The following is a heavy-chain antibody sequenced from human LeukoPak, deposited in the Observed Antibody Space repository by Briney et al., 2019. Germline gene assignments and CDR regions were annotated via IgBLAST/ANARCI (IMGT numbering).Heavy chain of an antibody. CDR1: GGSIYSSSYH. Sequence: KPSETLSLTCTVSGGSIYSSSYHWGWIRQSPGKGLEWIGSIYYSGSTYYNPSLKSRVTISVDASKNQFSLKVTSVTAADTAVYYCARTSYYGSGSYDYWGQGTLVTASS. J-gene: IGHJ4*02. CDR2: IYYSGST. D-gene: IGHD3-10*01. V-gene: IGHV4-39*01. CDR3: ARTSYYGSGSYDY.